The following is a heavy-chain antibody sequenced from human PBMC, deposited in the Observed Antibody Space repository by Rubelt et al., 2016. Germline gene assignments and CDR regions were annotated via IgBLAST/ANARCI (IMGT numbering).Heavy chain of an antibody. Sequence: GLEWVANIKQDGSEKYYVDSVKGRFTISRENAKNALYLQMNSLSVEDTAVYFCARARSASHADGFDIWGQGTMVTVSS. J-gene: IGHJ3*02. CDR2: IKQDGSEK. CDR3: ARARSASHADGFDI. V-gene: IGHV3-7*01.